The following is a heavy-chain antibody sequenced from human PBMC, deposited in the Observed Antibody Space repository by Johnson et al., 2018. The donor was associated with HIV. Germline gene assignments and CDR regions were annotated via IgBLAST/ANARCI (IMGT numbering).Heavy chain of an antibody. Sequence: VQLVESGGGVVQPGRSLRLSCAASGFTFSDHAMHWVRQAPGKGLEWVAVISYDGSSKYYADSVKGRFTISRDNSKNFLYLQMNSLRTEDSALYYCAKVGGVSYGDYRDAFDIWGQGTMVTVSS. V-gene: IGHV3-30-3*01. CDR3: AKVGGVSYGDYRDAFDI. CDR2: ISYDGSSK. CDR1: GFTFSDHA. D-gene: IGHD4-17*01. J-gene: IGHJ3*02.